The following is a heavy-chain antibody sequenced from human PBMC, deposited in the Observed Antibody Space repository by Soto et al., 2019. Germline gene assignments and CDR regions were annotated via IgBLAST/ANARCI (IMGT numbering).Heavy chain of an antibody. D-gene: IGHD2-2*01. J-gene: IGHJ6*02. CDR2: ISYDGSNK. CDR1: GFTFSSYG. CDR3: AKGPAIVLVPAAMNYYYGMDV. Sequence: QVQLVESGGGVVQPGRSLRLSCAASGFTFSSYGMHWVRQAPGKGLEWVAVISYDGSNKYYADSVKGRFTISRDNSKNXRXLKXNSLRAEDTAVYYCAKGPAIVLVPAAMNYYYGMDVWGQGTTVTVSS. V-gene: IGHV3-30*18.